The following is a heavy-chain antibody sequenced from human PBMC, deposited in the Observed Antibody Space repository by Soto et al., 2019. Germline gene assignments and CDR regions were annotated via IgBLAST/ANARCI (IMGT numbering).Heavy chain of an antibody. Sequence: SETLSLTCTVSGGSISSYYWSWIRQPPGKGLEWIGYIYYSGSTNYNPYHKSRITISVDTSKNQNYMKLNSVTAADTAVYYCARGRGYSYGLDPGGQGTLVTVS. CDR2: IYYSGST. J-gene: IGHJ5*02. V-gene: IGHV4-59*08. D-gene: IGHD5-18*01. CDR1: GGSISSYY. CDR3: ARGRGYSYGLDP.